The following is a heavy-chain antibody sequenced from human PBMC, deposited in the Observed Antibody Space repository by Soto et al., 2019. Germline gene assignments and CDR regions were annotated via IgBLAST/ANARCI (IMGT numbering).Heavy chain of an antibody. V-gene: IGHV4-59*01. D-gene: IGHD4-17*01. CDR2: IYYSGST. Sequence: SETLSLTCTVSGGSISSYYWSWIRQPPGKGLEWIGYIYYSGSTNYNPSLKSRVTISVDTSKNQFSLKLSSVTAADTAVYYCARVQTTVTTYYFDYWGQGTLVTVS. CDR3: ARVQTTVTTYYFDY. CDR1: GGSISSYY. J-gene: IGHJ4*02.